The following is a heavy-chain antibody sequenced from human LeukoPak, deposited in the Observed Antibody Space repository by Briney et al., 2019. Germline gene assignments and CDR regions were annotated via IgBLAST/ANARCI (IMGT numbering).Heavy chain of an antibody. J-gene: IGHJ4*02. Sequence: SVKVSCKASGGTFSSYAISWVRQAPGQGLEWMGGIIPIFGTANYAQKFQGRVTITADESTSTAYMELSSLRSEDTAVYYCAKTPSYYYGSGSYYFVYWGQGTLVTVSS. CDR2: IIPIFGTA. V-gene: IGHV1-69*13. CDR3: AKTPSYYYGSGSYYFVY. D-gene: IGHD3-10*01. CDR1: GGTFSSYA.